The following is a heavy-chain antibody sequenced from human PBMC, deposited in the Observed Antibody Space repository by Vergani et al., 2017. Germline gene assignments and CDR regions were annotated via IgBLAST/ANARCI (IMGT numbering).Heavy chain of an antibody. CDR2: IWYDGRNK. CDR1: GFTFSIYG. D-gene: IGHD3-3*01. CDR3: AKEKGRYYDVWRGYQMGGERDAFDI. V-gene: IGHV3-33*06. J-gene: IGHJ3*02. Sequence: QVQLVESGGGVVPPGRSLRLSCAASGFTFSIYGMHWVRQAPGKGLEWVAVIWYDGRNKYYADVVKGRFTISRDTSKNTLYLQMNRLRAEDKAVYYCAKEKGRYYDVWRGYQMGGERDAFDIWSQGTMVTVSS.